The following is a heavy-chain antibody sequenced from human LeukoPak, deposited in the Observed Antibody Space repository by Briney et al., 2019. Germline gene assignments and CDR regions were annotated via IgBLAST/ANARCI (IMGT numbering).Heavy chain of an antibody. J-gene: IGHJ4*02. CDR1: GFTFSSYG. CDR3: AKWGDYDVLTGYYVPDY. D-gene: IGHD3-9*01. CDR2: ILGDGGST. V-gene: IGHV3-NL1*01. Sequence: GRSLRLSCAASGFTFSSYGMHWVRQAPGKGLEWVSAILGDGGSTYYADSVKGRFTVSRDNSKSTLYLQMNSLRAEDTALYYCAKWGDYDVLTGYYVPDYWGQGTLVTVSS.